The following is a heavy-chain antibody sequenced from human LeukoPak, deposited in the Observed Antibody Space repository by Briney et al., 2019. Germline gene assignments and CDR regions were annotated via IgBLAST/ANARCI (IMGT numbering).Heavy chain of an antibody. CDR3: ARSLFYSSSSG. V-gene: IGHV3-48*03. CDR2: ISSSGSGRTT. J-gene: IGHJ4*02. D-gene: IGHD6-6*01. CDR1: GFTFSSYE. Sequence: PGGSLRLSCAASGFTFSSYEMNWVRQAPGKGLEWVSYISSSGSGRTTYYADSVKGRFTISRDNAKNSLYLQMNSLRAEDTAVYYCARSLFYSSSSGWAQGPLVTVSS.